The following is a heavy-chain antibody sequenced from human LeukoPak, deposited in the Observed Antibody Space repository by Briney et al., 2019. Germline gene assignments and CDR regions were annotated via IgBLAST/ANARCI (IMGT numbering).Heavy chain of an antibody. D-gene: IGHD5-12*01. CDR2: IAGGGATT. CDR1: GFIFSGYA. V-gene: IGHV3-23*01. J-gene: IGHJ4*02. CDR3: AKWATWSQYYVDF. Sequence: PGGSLRLSCAASGFIFSGYAMTWIRQAPGKGLEWVSLIAGGGATTYYADSVKGRFTISRDNSKNTLYLQLNTLRAEDTAVYYCAKWATWSQYYVDFWGQGTLVTVSS.